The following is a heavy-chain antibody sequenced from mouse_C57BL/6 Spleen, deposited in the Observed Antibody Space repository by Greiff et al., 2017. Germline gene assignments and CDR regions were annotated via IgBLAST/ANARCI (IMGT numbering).Heavy chain of an antibody. J-gene: IGHJ2*01. CDR3: ARSTAQATPYFDD. Sequence: QVQLQQPGAELVKPGASVKMSCKASGYTFTSYWITWVKQRPGQGLEWIGDIYPGSGSTNYNEKFKSKATLTVDTSSSTAYMLLSSLTSEDSAVYYCARSTAQATPYFDDWGQGTTLTVSS. D-gene: IGHD3-2*02. CDR2: IYPGSGST. V-gene: IGHV1-55*01. CDR1: GYTFTSYW.